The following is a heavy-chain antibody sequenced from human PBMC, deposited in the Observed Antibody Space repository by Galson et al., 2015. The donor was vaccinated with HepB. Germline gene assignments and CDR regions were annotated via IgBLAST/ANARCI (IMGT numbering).Heavy chain of an antibody. CDR2: INGRGSTR. D-gene: IGHD3-16*01. CDR1: GFIFRHHA. Sequence: FLRLSCAGPGFIFRHHAMAWIRQAPGKGLEWVSGINGRGSTRSYSDAVKGRFSISRDNSKDTVFLQMDNLRAEDTAVYYCVKEGSWFGGDWFDPWGQGALVTVS. J-gene: IGHJ5*02. V-gene: IGHV3-23*01. CDR3: VKEGSWFGGDWFDP.